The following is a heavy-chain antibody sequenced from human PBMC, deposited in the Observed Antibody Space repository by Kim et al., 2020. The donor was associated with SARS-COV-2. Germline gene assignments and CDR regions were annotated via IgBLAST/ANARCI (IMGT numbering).Heavy chain of an antibody. CDR2: IYYSGST. CDR3: ARRVDY. V-gene: IGHV4-59*08. CDR1: GGSISSYY. Sequence: SETLSLTCTVSGGSISSYYWSWIRQPPGKGLEWIGYIYYSGSTNYNPSLKSRVTISVDTSKNQFSLKLSSVTAADTAVYYCARRVDYWGQGTLVTVSS. J-gene: IGHJ4*02.